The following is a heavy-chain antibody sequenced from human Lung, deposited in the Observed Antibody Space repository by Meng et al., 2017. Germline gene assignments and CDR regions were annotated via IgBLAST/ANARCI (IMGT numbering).Heavy chain of an antibody. D-gene: IGHD4-11*01. CDR3: ARGPTTMAHDFDY. CDR2: INHSGST. J-gene: IGHJ4*02. Sequence: QVQLQQGGAGLLKPSEALSLTCGVSGGFFSDYDWSWIRQPPGKGLEWIGEINHSGSTNYNPSLESRATISVDTSQNNLSLKLSSVTAADSAVYYCARGPTTMAHDFDYWGQGTLVTVSS. V-gene: IGHV4-34*01. CDR1: GGFFSDYD.